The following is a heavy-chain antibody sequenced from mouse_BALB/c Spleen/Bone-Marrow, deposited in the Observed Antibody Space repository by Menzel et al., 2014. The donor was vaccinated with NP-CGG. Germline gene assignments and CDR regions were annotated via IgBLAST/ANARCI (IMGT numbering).Heavy chain of an antibody. CDR3: ARSIDDGYSEAMDY. D-gene: IGHD2-3*01. V-gene: IGHV1-54*03. CDR2: NNPGSGGT. J-gene: IGHJ4*01. Sequence: QVQLQQSGAELVRPGTSVKVSCKASGYAFTNYLIEWVKQRPGQGLEWIGVNNPGSGGTNYNEKFKGKATLTADKSSSTVYMQLSNLTSDDSAVYFCARSIDDGYSEAMDYWGQGTSVTISS. CDR1: GYAFTNYL.